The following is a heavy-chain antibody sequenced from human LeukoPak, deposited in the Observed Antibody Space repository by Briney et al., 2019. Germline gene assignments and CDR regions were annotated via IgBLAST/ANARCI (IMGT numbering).Heavy chain of an antibody. CDR1: GFTFSSYA. J-gene: IGHJ3*02. CDR2: ISGSGGST. D-gene: IGHD6-19*01. V-gene: IGHV3-23*01. CDR3: AKGEEYSSGWYDAFDI. Sequence: PGGSLRLSCAASGFTFSSYAMSWVRQAPGKGLEWVSAISGSGGSTYYADSVKGRFTISRDNSKNTLYLQMNSLRAEDTAVYYCAKGEEYSSGWYDAFDIWGQGTMVTVSS.